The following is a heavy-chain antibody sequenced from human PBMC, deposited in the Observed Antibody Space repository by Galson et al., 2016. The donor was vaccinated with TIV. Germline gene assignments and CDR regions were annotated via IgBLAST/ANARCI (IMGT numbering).Heavy chain of an antibody. CDR3: TTRIAISGVIIRDY. D-gene: IGHD3-3*01. V-gene: IGHV3-15*01. CDR1: GFTFTNAW. CDR2: IKSKTDGGTR. Sequence: SLRLSCAASGFTFTNAWMTWVRQAPGKGLEWVGRIKSKTDGGTRDYSAPVKSRFTISKDDSKNTWYLQLNSLKTDDTAVYYCTTRIAISGVIIRDYWGQGTLVTASS. J-gene: IGHJ4*02.